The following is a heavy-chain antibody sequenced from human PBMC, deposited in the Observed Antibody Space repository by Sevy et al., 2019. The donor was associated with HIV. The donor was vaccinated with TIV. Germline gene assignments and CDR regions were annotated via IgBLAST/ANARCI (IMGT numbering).Heavy chain of an antibody. CDR3: AHTTDTFSTWYNYYNFYGLDV. V-gene: IGHV2-5*01. CDR1: GFSLNIDNVG. J-gene: IGHJ6*02. D-gene: IGHD1-1*01. Sequence: SGPTLVNPTQTLTLTCTYSGFSLNIDNVGVGWIRQPPGKALEWLALIYWNDVKRYSPSLKSRLTITNDTSKNQVVLTITTMEPVDTATYYCAHTTDTFSTWYNYYNFYGLDVWGPGTTVTVSS. CDR2: IYWNDVK.